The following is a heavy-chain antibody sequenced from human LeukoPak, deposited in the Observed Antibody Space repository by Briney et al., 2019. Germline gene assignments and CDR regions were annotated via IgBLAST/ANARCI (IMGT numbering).Heavy chain of an antibody. CDR2: ISGSGGGT. Sequence: GGSLRLSCAASGLTFSSYAMSWVRQAPGKGLEWVSAISGSGGGTYYADSVKGRFTISRDNSKNTLYLQMNSLRAEDTAVYYCAKEYGDYDAFDIWGQGTVVIVSS. J-gene: IGHJ3*02. CDR3: AKEYGDYDAFDI. CDR1: GLTFSSYA. V-gene: IGHV3-23*01. D-gene: IGHD4-17*01.